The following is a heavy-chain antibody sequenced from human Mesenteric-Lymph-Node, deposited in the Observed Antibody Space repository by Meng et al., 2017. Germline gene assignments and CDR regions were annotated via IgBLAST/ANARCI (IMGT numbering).Heavy chain of an antibody. D-gene: IGHD3-22*01. Sequence: GGSLRLSCAASGFTFRAYAMSWVRQAPGKGPEWVASISGNAGNTNFAESVKGRFTISRDNSKNTLYLQMNSLRAEDTAVYYCCGTYYYDSSGYYDFPLGYWGQGTLVTVSS. CDR3: CGTYYYDSSGYYDFPLGY. V-gene: IGHV3-23*01. CDR2: ISGNAGNT. CDR1: GFTFRAYA. J-gene: IGHJ4*02.